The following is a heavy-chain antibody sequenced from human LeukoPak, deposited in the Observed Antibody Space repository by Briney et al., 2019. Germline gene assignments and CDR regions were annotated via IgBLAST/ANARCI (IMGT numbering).Heavy chain of an antibody. D-gene: IGHD6-13*01. Sequence: SETLSLTCTVSGGSISSYYWSWIRQPPGKGLEWIGYVYYSGSTNYNPSLKSRVTISVDTSKNQFSLKLSSVTAADTAVYYCARMAAAGTDYWGQGTLVTVSS. CDR1: GGSISSYY. V-gene: IGHV4-59*01. CDR2: VYYSGST. CDR3: ARMAAAGTDY. J-gene: IGHJ4*02.